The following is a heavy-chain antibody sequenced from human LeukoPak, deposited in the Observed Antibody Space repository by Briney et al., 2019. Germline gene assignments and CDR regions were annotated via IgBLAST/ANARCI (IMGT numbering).Heavy chain of an antibody. V-gene: IGHV4-39*07. D-gene: IGHD3-10*01. CDR1: GGSISSSSYY. CDR3: ARIMVRGVIPGYYYYMDV. J-gene: IGHJ6*03. Sequence: SETLSLTCTVSGGSISSSSYYWGWIRQPPGKGLEWIGSIYYSGSTYYNPSLKSRVTISVDTSKNQFSLKLSSVTAADTAVYYCARIMVRGVIPGYYYYMDVWGKGTTVTVSS. CDR2: IYYSGST.